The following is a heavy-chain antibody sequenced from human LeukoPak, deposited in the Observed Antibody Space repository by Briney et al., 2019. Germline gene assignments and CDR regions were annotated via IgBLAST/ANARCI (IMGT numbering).Heavy chain of an antibody. V-gene: IGHV1-2*02. Sequence: ASVKVSCKASGYTFTGYYMHWVRQAPGQGLEWMGWINPNSGGTNYARKFQGRVTMTRDTSISTAYMELSRLRSDDTAVYYCARVKEVVAVGAFDIWGQGTMVTVSS. J-gene: IGHJ3*02. CDR3: ARVKEVVAVGAFDI. D-gene: IGHD2-15*01. CDR2: INPNSGGT. CDR1: GYTFTGYY.